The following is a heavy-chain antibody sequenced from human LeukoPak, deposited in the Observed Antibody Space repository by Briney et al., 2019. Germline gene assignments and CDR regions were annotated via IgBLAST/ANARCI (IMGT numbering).Heavy chain of an antibody. V-gene: IGHV5-51*01. CDR3: VRRGYCDGTGGCHSNPFDI. Sequence: SGESLKISCKGSGYSFTSGYSFAVYWIGWVRQMPGKGLEWMGIVYPGDFDTRYSPSFQGQVTISVDTSISTAYLQWSSLKASDTAIYYCVRRGYCDGTGGCHSNPFDIWGQGTMVTVSS. D-gene: IGHD2/OR15-2a*01. CDR1: GYSFTSGYSFAVYW. J-gene: IGHJ3*02. CDR2: VYPGDFDT.